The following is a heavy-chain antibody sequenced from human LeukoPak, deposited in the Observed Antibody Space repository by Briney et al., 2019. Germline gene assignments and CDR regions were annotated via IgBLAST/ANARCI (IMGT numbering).Heavy chain of an antibody. CDR2: MNPNSGNT. Sequence: ASVKVSCKASGYTFTSYDINWVRQATGQGLEWMGWMNPNSGNTGYAQKFQGRVTMTRNTSISTAYMELSSLRSEDTAVYYCARVNDYVWGSYRHPFDYWGQGTLVTVSS. CDR3: ARVNDYVWGSYRHPFDY. D-gene: IGHD3-16*02. V-gene: IGHV1-8*01. J-gene: IGHJ4*02. CDR1: GYTFTSYD.